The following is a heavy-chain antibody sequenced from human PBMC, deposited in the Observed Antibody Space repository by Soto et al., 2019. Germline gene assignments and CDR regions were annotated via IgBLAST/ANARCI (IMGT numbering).Heavy chain of an antibody. CDR3: AKVGVMTTTIIVPFFAN. CDR2: ISGSGGST. D-gene: IGHD3-22*01. J-gene: IGHJ4*02. V-gene: IGHV3-23*01. Sequence: RISQKKRKGLEWVSAISGSGGSTYYADSVKGRFTISSDNSKNTLYLQMNSLRAEDTAVYYCAKVGVMTTTIIVPFFANWGQGTLVTVSS.